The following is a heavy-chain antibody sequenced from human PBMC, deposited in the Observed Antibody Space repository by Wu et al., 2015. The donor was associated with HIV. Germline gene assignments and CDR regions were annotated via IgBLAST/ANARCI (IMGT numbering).Heavy chain of an antibody. CDR1: GYSFAGQY. D-gene: IGHD2/OR15-2a*01. CDR2: LNPNSGDT. J-gene: IGHJ4*03. CDR3: ARGPNRGDDSYFRDYFEF. V-gene: IGHV1-2*02. Sequence: QVQLVQSGAEVKKPGASVKVSCKASGYSFAGQYIHWVRQAPGQGLEWIGWLNPNSGDTDYAQNFQGRVTMTGTTSISTAYLEVMSLTTDDTAIYYCARGPNRGDDSYFRDYFEFWGQGTLVSVSS.